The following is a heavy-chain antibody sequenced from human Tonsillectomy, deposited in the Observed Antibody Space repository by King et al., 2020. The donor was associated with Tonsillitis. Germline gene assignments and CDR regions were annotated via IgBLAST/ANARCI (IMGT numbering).Heavy chain of an antibody. CDR3: AGNRLRWDNYYYGMDV. CDR1: GFTFDDYG. Sequence: VQLVESGGGVVRPGGSLRLSCTASGFTFDDYGMSWVRQLPGKGLEWVSGVNWNGGSTGYADSVKGRFTISRDNAKNSLYLQRNSLRAEDTALYHCAGNRLRWDNYYYGMDVWGQGTTVTVSS. J-gene: IGHJ6*02. V-gene: IGHV3-20*01. D-gene: IGHD4-23*01. CDR2: VNWNGGST.